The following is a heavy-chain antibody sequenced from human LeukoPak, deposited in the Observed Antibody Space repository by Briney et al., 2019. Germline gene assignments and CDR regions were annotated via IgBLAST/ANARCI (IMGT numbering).Heavy chain of an antibody. CDR2: IYYSGST. CDR1: GGSISSRSYY. V-gene: IGHV4-39*01. D-gene: IGHD1-7*01. CDR3: ARIKTHLYNWNYWFDP. Sequence: SETLSLTCTVSGGSISSRSYYWGWIRQPPGKGLEWIGSIYYSGSTYYNPSLKSRVTISVDTSKNQFSLKLSSVTAADTAVYYCARIKTHLYNWNYWFDPWGQGTLVTVSS. J-gene: IGHJ5*02.